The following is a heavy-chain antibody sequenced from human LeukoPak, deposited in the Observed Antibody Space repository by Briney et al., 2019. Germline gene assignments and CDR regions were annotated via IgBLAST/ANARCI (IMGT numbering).Heavy chain of an antibody. CDR3: ARGGGIAAAPNDY. D-gene: IGHD6-13*01. CDR2: INPNSGGT. V-gene: IGHV1-2*02. Sequence: ASVTVSCTAFGYTFTGYYMHWVRQAPGQGLEWMGWINPNSGGTNYAQKFQGRVTMTRDTSISTAYMELSRLRSDDTAVYYCARGGGIAAAPNDYWGQGTLVTVSS. J-gene: IGHJ4*02. CDR1: GYTFTGYY.